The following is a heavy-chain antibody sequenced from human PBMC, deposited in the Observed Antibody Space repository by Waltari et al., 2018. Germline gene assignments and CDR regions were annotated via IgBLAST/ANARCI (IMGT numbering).Heavy chain of an antibody. CDR3: VRDNRWAEDGFRFFQY. CDR1: GGSISSSPW. J-gene: IGHJ1*01. V-gene: IGHV4-4*02. CDR2: MFHSGST. D-gene: IGHD3-10*01. Sequence: QVLLQESGPGLVKPSGTLSLTCVVSGGSISSSPWGSWVRQSPGKGLEWIGEMFHSGSTNYNPSLKNRVTMSLDKSNNQFSLKLSSVTAADTAVYYCVRDNRWAEDGFRFFQYWGHGTLVSVSS.